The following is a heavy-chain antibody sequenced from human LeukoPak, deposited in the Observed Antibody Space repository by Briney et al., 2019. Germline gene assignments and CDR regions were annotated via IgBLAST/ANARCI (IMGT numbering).Heavy chain of an antibody. CDR2: IVATHGTG. CDR3: ARGHRYNWNPLYFYMDL. CDR1: VGTFSTYS. Sequence: SVTVSYMASVGTFSTYSINWVRQAPGDGLEWTGDIVATHGTGKYAPRFQGGLTITADESTGYRELSSLTSEETAVYYCARGHRYNWNPLYFYMDLGGNGTTVTVSS. V-gene: IGHV1-69*13. J-gene: IGHJ6*03. D-gene: IGHD1-20*01.